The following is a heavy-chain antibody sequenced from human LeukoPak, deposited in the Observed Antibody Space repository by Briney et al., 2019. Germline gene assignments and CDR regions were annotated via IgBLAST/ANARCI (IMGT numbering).Heavy chain of an antibody. CDR1: GFTFSSYA. Sequence: PGGSLRLSCAASGFTFSSYAMSWVRQAPGKGLEWVSAISGSGGSTYYADSVKGRFTISRDNSKNTLYLQMNSLRAEDTAVYYCAKGGDYVWGSYRYVYFDYWGQGTLVTVSS. V-gene: IGHV3-23*01. J-gene: IGHJ4*02. CDR3: AKGGDYVWGSYRYVYFDY. CDR2: ISGSGGST. D-gene: IGHD3-16*02.